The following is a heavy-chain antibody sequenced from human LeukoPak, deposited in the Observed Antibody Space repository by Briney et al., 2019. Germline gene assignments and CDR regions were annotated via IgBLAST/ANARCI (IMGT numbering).Heavy chain of an antibody. CDR3: AGVAVAGPTGWFDP. CDR2: ISSTSSYI. J-gene: IGHJ5*02. V-gene: IGHV3-21*01. D-gene: IGHD6-13*01. Sequence: PGGSLRLSCAASGFTLNSYTLSWVRQAPGKGLEWVSSISSTSSYIHYADSVKGRFTISRDNPDNVVYLQMNSLRAEDTAVYYCAGVAVAGPTGWFDPWGQGTLVTVSS. CDR1: GFTLNSYT.